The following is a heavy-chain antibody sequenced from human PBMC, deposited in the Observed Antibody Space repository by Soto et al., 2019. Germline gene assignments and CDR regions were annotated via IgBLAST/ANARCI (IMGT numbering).Heavy chain of an antibody. J-gene: IGHJ4*01. V-gene: IGHV4-38-2*01. Sequence: SETLSLTCAVSGYSMNSNYLWGWVRQPPGKGLEWIGSVYQSGSTYYNPSLRSRVTIPIDTSKNQFSLEVRSVTATDTAVYYCARLPLVRYFDYWGHGTLVTVSS. CDR2: VYQSGST. CDR3: ARLPLVRYFDY. CDR1: GYSMNSNYL. D-gene: IGHD3-10*01.